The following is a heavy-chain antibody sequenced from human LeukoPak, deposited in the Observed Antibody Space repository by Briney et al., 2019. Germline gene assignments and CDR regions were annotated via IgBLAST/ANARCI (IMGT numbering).Heavy chain of an antibody. V-gene: IGHV4-59*01. CDR3: ARARTYYYDSSGYPYFDY. J-gene: IGHJ4*02. CDR2: IYYSGST. CDR1: GGSISSYY. D-gene: IGHD3-22*01. Sequence: SETLSLTCTVSGGSISSYYWSWIRQPPGKGLEWIGYIYYSGSTNYNPSLKSRATISVDTSKNQFSLKLSSVTAADTAVYYCARARTYYYDSSGYPYFDYWGQGTLVTVSS.